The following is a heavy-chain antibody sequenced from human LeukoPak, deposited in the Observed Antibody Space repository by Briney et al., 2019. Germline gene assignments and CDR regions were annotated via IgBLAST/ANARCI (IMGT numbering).Heavy chain of an antibody. Sequence: SETLSLTCTVSGGSISSYYWSWIRQPPGKGLEWIGYIYYSGSTNYNPSLKSRVTISVDTSKNQFSLKLSSVTAADTAVYYCGRDPSGELPDYWGQGTLVTVSS. V-gene: IGHV4-59*12. CDR2: IYYSGST. J-gene: IGHJ4*02. D-gene: IGHD1-26*01. CDR1: GGSISSYY. CDR3: GRDPSGELPDY.